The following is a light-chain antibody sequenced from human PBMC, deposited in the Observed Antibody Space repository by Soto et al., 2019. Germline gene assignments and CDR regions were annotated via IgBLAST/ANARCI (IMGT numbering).Light chain of an antibody. CDR1: QSVSSNY. J-gene: IGKJ2*01. Sequence: DIVLTQSPDTLSLSPGERATLSCRASQSVSSNYLAWYQQKPGQAPRLLIYGASTRATGIPDRFSGSGSGTDFTLTISRLEPEDFAVYYCQQYGSSSYTFGQGTKVDIK. CDR3: QQYGSSSYT. V-gene: IGKV3-20*01. CDR2: GAS.